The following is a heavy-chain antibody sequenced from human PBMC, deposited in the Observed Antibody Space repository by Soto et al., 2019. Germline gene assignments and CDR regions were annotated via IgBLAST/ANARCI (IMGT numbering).Heavy chain of an antibody. V-gene: IGHV3-21*06. CDR2: ITSRSNYM. J-gene: IGHJ3*02. D-gene: IGHD3-3*01. Sequence: GGSLRLSCAASGFTFSTYSMNWVRQAPGKGLEWVSSITSRSNYMYYSDSVKGRFNISRDNAKNSLFLQMNSLRVEDTGVYYCAAVDCYDTHCWPQAAFDIWGQGTKVTVSS. CDR1: GFTFSTYS. CDR3: AAVDCYDTHCWPQAAFDI.